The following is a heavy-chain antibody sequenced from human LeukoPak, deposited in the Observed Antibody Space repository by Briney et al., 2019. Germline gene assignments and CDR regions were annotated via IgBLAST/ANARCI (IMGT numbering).Heavy chain of an antibody. CDR1: GGSFSGYY. D-gene: IGHD6-13*01. CDR2: INHSGST. Sequence: SETLSLTCAVYGGSFSGYYWSWIRQPPGKGLEWIGEINHSGSTNYNPSLKSRVTISVDTSKNQFSLKLSSVTAADTAVYYCASASSRRGWFDSWGQGTLVTVSS. V-gene: IGHV4-34*01. J-gene: IGHJ5*01. CDR3: ASASSRRGWFDS.